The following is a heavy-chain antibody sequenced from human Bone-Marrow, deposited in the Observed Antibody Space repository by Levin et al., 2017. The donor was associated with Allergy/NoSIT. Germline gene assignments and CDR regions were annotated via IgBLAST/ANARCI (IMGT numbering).Heavy chain of an antibody. CDR1: GFTFDDYA. V-gene: IGHV3-9*01. J-gene: IGHJ3*02. CDR2: ISWNSGSI. D-gene: IGHD3-22*01. CDR3: AKSLTYYYDSSGYSDAFDI. Sequence: GGSLRLSCAASGFTFDDYAMHWVRQAPGKGLEWVSGISWNSGSIGYADSVKGRFTISRDNAKNSLYLQMNSLRAEDTALYYCAKSLTYYYDSSGYSDAFDIWGQGTMVTVSS.